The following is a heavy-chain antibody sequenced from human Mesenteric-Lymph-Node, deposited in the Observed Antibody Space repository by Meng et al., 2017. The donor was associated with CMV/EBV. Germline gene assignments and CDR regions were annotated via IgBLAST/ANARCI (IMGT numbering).Heavy chain of an antibody. V-gene: IGHV3-48*01. J-gene: IGHJ4*02. CDR1: GFTFSSDS. CDR3: AREQQLAFDY. Sequence: GGSLRLSCAASGFTFSSDSMNWVRQAPGKGLEWVSYISSSSSTIYYADSVKGRFTISRDNSKNTLYLQMGSLRAEDMAVYYCAREQQLAFDYWGQGTLVTVSS. D-gene: IGHD6-13*01. CDR2: ISSSSSTI.